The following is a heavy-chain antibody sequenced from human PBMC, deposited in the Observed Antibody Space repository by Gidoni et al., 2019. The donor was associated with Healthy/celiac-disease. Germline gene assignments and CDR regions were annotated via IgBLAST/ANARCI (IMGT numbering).Heavy chain of an antibody. CDR3: ARDSMYSGSSNAFDI. CDR2: INPSGGST. D-gene: IGHD1-26*01. V-gene: IGHV1-46*01. J-gene: IGHJ3*02. Sequence: QVQLVQSGAEVKKPGASVKVSCKASGYTFTSYYMHGVRQAPGQGLEWMGIINPSGGSTSYAQKFQGRFTMTRDTSTSTVYMELSSLRSEDTAVYYCARDSMYSGSSNAFDIWGQVTMVTVSS. CDR1: GYTFTSYY.